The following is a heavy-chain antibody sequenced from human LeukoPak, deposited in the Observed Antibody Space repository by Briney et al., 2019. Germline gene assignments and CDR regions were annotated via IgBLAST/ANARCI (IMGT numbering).Heavy chain of an antibody. CDR2: IYHSGST. V-gene: IGHV4-30-2*01. CDR3: ARVHYDSSGYYESYFDY. J-gene: IGHJ4*02. D-gene: IGHD3-22*01. Sequence: SQTLSLTCAVSGGSISIGGYSWSWIRQPPGKGLEWIGYIYHSGSTYYNPSLKSRVTISVDRSKNQFSLKLSSVTAADTAVYYCARVHYDSSGYYESYFDYWGQGTLVTVSS. CDR1: GGSISIGGYS.